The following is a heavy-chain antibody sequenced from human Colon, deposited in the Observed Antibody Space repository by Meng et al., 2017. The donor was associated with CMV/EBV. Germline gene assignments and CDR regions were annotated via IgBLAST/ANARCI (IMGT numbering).Heavy chain of an antibody. CDR3: AKRSSTSCYEN. CDR1: GFPFTSYS. V-gene: IGHV1-69*10. Sequence: SVKVSCKASGFPFTSYSFTWVRQAPGQGLEWMGGIIPILGIANYAQKFQGRVTITADKSTSTAYMELSSLRSEDTAVYYCAKRSSTSCYENWGQGTLVTVSS. D-gene: IGHD2-2*01. J-gene: IGHJ4*02. CDR2: IIPILGIA.